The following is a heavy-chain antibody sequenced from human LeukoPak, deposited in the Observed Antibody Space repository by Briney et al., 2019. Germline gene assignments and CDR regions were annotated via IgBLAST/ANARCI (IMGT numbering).Heavy chain of an antibody. V-gene: IGHV3-23*01. CDR1: GFTFSSYA. D-gene: IGHD3-22*01. Sequence: GGSLRLSCAASGFTFSSYAMSWVRQAPGKGLQWVSSITSSGDGTYYADSVKGRFTISRDNSENMLYLQMNSLRVEDTAVYFCAKDRPNYYGSNGHYYRRDGDYWGQGTLVTVSS. J-gene: IGHJ4*02. CDR3: AKDRPNYYGSNGHYYRRDGDY. CDR2: ITSSGDGT.